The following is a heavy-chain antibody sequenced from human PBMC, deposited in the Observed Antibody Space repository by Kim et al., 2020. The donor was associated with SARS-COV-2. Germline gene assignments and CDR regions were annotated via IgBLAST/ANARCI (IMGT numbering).Heavy chain of an antibody. J-gene: IGHJ4*02. D-gene: IGHD3-10*01. CDR2: GGEPS. Sequence: GGEPSDYGAPVKGRFTISRDDSKNTLYLQMNSLKTEDTAVYYCTATLGFWGQGTLVTVSS. V-gene: IGHV3-15*01. CDR3: TATLGF.